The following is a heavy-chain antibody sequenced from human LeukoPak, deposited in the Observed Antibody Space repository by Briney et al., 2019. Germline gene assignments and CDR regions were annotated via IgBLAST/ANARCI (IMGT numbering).Heavy chain of an antibody. J-gene: IGHJ3*02. Sequence: PSESLCLTRTVSVGSISRYYWSCMRQSLGKGLGEIVYLYYSGGTNHNTYLKCRVTRSVDPSKSQFSLKLCSVTAADTAVYYCARGYCRGTSCKRYTFLISGEKTMLTASS. D-gene: IGHD2-2*01. V-gene: IGHV4-59*01. CDR3: ARGYCRGTSCKRYTFLI. CDR1: VGSISRYY. CDR2: LYYSGGT.